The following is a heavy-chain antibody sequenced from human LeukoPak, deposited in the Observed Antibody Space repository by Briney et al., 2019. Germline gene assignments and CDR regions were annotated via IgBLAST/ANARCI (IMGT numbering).Heavy chain of an antibody. CDR3: ARQGPFGIAAAGTHSDY. CDR1: GYSFSSYW. J-gene: IGHJ4*02. V-gene: IGHV5-51*01. CDR2: IYPGDSDT. Sequence: GESLKISCKGSGYSFSSYWIGWVRQMPGKGLEWMGIIYPGDSDTRYSPSFQGQVTISADKSISAPYLQWSSLKASDTAMYYCARQGPFGIAAAGTHSDYWGQGTLVTVSS. D-gene: IGHD6-13*01.